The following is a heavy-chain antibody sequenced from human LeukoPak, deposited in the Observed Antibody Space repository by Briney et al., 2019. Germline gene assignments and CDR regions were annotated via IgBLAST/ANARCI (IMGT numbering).Heavy chain of an antibody. D-gene: IGHD6-13*01. J-gene: IGHJ5*02. V-gene: IGHV3-11*06. Sequence: GGSLRLSCVASGFAFSDSQMSWIRQSPGKGPEWVAYIVSYSGEIDYADSVKGRFIISRDNAKNTLYLQMNSLRGEDTAVYYCARGIGAAAWIGATWGQGALVTVSS. CDR3: ARGIGAAAWIGAT. CDR1: GFAFSDSQ. CDR2: IVSYSGEI.